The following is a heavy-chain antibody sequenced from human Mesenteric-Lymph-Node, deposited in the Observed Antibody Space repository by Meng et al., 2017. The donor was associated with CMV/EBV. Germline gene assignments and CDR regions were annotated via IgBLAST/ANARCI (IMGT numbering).Heavy chain of an antibody. CDR3: ARVDILTGKDY. J-gene: IGHJ4*02. D-gene: IGHD3-9*01. V-gene: IGHV1-18*04. CDR2: ISADNGNT. Sequence: SCKASGYTFTRHGISWVRQAPGQGLEWMGWISADNGNTDYVEEFQGRVTMTTDSSTSTAYMELRSLRSDDTAVYYCARVDILTGKDYWGQGTLVTVSS. CDR1: GYTFTRHG.